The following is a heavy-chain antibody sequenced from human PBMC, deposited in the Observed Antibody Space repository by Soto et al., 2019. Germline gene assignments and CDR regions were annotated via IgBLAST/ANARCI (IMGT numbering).Heavy chain of an antibody. CDR3: AREMEDDFWSGYHEYNWFDP. CDR1: GGSISSGGYY. J-gene: IGHJ5*02. CDR2: IYYSGST. Sequence: SETLSLTCTVSGGSISSGGYYWSWIRQHPGKGLEWIGYIYYSGSTYYNPSLKSRVTISVDTSKNQFSLKLSSVTAADTAVYYCAREMEDDFWSGYHEYNWFDPWGQGTLVTVSS. D-gene: IGHD3-3*01. V-gene: IGHV4-31*03.